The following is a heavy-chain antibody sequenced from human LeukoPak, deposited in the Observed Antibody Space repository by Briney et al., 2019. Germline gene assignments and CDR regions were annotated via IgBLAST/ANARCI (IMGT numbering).Heavy chain of an antibody. CDR2: IWYDGSNK. CDR3: ARAPELRFLEWLMDPIFDY. J-gene: IGHJ4*02. CDR1: GFTFSSYG. D-gene: IGHD3-3*01. V-gene: IGHV3-33*01. Sequence: LTGGSLRLSCAASGFTFSSYGMHWVRQAPGKGLEWVAVIWYDGSNKYYADSVKGRFTISRDNSKNTLYLQMNSLRAEDTAVYYCARAPELRFLEWLMDPIFDYWGQGTLVTVSS.